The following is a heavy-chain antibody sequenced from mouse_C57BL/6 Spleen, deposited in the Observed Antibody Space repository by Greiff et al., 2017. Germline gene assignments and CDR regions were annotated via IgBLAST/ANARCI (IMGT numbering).Heavy chain of an antibody. CDR3: ASSIYYGIYLDY. D-gene: IGHD2-1*01. Sequence: QVQLQQSGAELVKPGASVKISCKASGYACSSYWMNWVKQRPGKGLEWIGQIYPGDGDTNYNGKFKGKATLTADKSSSTAYMQLSRLTSEVSAVSFCASSIYYGIYLDYWGQGPTLTVSS. J-gene: IGHJ2*01. V-gene: IGHV1-80*01. CDR2: IYPGDGDT. CDR1: GYACSSYW.